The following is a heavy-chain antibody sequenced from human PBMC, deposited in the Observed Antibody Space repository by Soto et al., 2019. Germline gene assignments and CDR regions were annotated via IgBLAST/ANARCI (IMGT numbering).Heavy chain of an antibody. Sequence: ASVKVSCKASGYTFTSYYMHWVRQAPGQGLEWMGWINPNSGGTNYAQKFQGWVTMTRDTSISTAHMELSSLRSEDTAVYYCARDPVCSGGSCYLYWGQGTLVTVSS. CDR1: GYTFTSYY. D-gene: IGHD2-15*01. CDR2: INPNSGGT. V-gene: IGHV1-2*04. CDR3: ARDPVCSGGSCYLY. J-gene: IGHJ4*02.